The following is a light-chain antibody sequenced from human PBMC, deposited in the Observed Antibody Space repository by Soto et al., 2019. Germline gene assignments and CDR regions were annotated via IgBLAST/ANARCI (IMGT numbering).Light chain of an antibody. V-gene: IGKV1-5*03. CDR1: QSISSW. CDR2: KAS. Sequence: DIQMTQSPSTLSASVGDRVTITCRASQSISSWLAWYQQKPGKAPKLLIYKASSLESGVPSRFSGSGSGTDFTLTISSLQPDDFATYYCQQYNSYPYTFRQGTKLEIK. J-gene: IGKJ2*01. CDR3: QQYNSYPYT.